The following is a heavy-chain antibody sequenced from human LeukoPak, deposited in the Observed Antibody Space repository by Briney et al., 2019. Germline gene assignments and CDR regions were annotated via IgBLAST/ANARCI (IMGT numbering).Heavy chain of an antibody. CDR3: ARSRYDSGTYALEE. J-gene: IGHJ4*02. Sequence: PSETLSLTCTVSGGSISSSSYYWGWIRQPPGKGLEWIGSIYYSGSTYYNPSLKSRVTISVDTSKNQFSLKPSSVTAADTAVYFCARSRYDSGTYALEEWGQGTLVTVSS. CDR2: IYYSGST. D-gene: IGHD3-10*01. CDR1: GGSISSSSYY. V-gene: IGHV4-39*01.